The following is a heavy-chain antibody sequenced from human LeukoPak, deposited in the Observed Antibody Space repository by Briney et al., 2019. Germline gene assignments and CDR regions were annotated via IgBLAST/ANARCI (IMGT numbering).Heavy chain of an antibody. D-gene: IGHD6-19*01. J-gene: IGHJ4*02. CDR2: ISYDGSNK. CDR3: ARVGLYSSGAVDY. Sequence: GVSLRLSCAASGFTFSSYAMHWVRQAPGKGLEWVAVISYDGSNKYYADSVKGRFTISRDNSKNTLYLQMNSLRAEDTAVYYCARVGLYSSGAVDYWGQGTLVTVSS. V-gene: IGHV3-30-3*01. CDR1: GFTFSSYA.